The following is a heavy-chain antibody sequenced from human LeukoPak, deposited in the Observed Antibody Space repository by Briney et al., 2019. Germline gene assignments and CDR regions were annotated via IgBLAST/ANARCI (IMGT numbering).Heavy chain of an antibody. CDR3: AREQQASFDY. CDR2: INIDGSST. D-gene: IGHD6-13*01. Sequence: PGGSLRLSCAASGFTFGHYWMTWVRQAPGKGLVWVSRINIDGSSTSYADSVKGRFTISRDNAKNTLYLQMNSLRAEDTAVYYCAREQQASFDYWGQGTLVTVSS. CDR1: GFTFGHYW. J-gene: IGHJ4*02. V-gene: IGHV3-74*01.